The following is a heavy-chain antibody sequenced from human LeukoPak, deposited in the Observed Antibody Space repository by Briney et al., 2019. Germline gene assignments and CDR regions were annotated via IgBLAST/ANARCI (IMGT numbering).Heavy chain of an antibody. CDR2: INHSGST. Sequence: SETLSLTCAVYGGSFSGYYWSWIRQPPGKGLEWIGEINHSGSTNYNPSLKSRVTISVDTSKNQFSLKLSSVTAADTAVYYCAGDLGYCSGGSCHQSPFDYWGQGTLVTVSS. D-gene: IGHD2-15*01. J-gene: IGHJ4*02. V-gene: IGHV4-34*01. CDR3: AGDLGYCSGGSCHQSPFDY. CDR1: GGSFSGYY.